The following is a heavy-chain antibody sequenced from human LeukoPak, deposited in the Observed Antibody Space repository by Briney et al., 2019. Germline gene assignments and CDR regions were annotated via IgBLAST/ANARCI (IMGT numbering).Heavy chain of an antibody. J-gene: IGHJ5*02. Sequence: NPSETLSLTCTVSGASISSTNNFWGWIRQTPGKGLEWIATIYYSVSTYYNPSLKSRLSISVDTSKNQFSLKLSSVTAADTAVYYCARGGYDFWSGYVSSLDPWGQGTLVTVSS. CDR3: ARGGYDFWSGYVSSLDP. CDR2: IYYSVST. V-gene: IGHV4-39*07. CDR1: GASISSTNNF. D-gene: IGHD3-3*01.